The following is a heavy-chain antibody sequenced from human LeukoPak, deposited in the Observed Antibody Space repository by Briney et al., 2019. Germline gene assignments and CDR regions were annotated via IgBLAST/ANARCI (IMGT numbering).Heavy chain of an antibody. V-gene: IGHV3-73*01. J-gene: IGHJ4*02. D-gene: IGHD3-3*01. CDR3: TRSYYDFWSGYYTGSPCFDY. CDR2: IRSKANSYAT. CDR1: GFTFSGSA. Sequence: PGGSLRLSCAASGFTFSGSAMHWVRQASGKGLEWVGRIRSKANSYATAYAASVKGRFTISRDDSKNTAYLQMNSLKTEDTAVYYCTRSYYDFWSGYYTGSPCFDYWGQGTLVTVSS.